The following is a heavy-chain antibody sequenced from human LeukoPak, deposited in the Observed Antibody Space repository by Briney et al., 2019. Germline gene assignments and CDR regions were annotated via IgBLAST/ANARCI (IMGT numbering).Heavy chain of an antibody. D-gene: IGHD6-13*01. V-gene: IGHV3-30*04. J-gene: IGHJ4*02. CDR3: ARSSSSWYQDY. CDR2: ISNDGSNR. CDR1: GFTFSSYA. Sequence: GRSLRLSCAASGFTFSSYAVHWVRQAPGKVLEWVAFISNDGSNRYYADSVKGRFTISRDNSKNTLYLQMNSLRAEDTAVYYCARSSSSWYQDYWGQGTLVTVSS.